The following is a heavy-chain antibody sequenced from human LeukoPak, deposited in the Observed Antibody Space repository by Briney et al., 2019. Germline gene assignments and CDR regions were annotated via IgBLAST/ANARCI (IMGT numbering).Heavy chain of an antibody. J-gene: IGHJ4*02. V-gene: IGHV1-46*01. CDR1: GYTFTKYY. CDR3: ARGSPTGGFDY. CDR2: INVSGGGA. D-gene: IGHD7-27*01. Sequence: ASVKVSCKASGYTFTKYYIHWVRQAPGQGLEWLGVINVSGGGATYAQKFQGRITMTRDTSTDTAYVELSRLRSDDTAVYYCARGSPTGGFDYWGQGTLVTVSS.